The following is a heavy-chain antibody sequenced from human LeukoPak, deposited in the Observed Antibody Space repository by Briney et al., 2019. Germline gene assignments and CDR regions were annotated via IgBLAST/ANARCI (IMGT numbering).Heavy chain of an antibody. CDR1: GFTFSNYA. J-gene: IGHJ4*02. Sequence: GGSLRLSCAASGFTFSNYAMHWVRQAPGKGLEYVSLISSNGGTTYYTNSVRGRFTISRDNSKNTLYLQMGSLRAEDMAVYYCARDYGLDCWGQGTLVTVSS. CDR3: ARDYGLDC. V-gene: IGHV3-64*01. CDR2: ISSNGGTT. D-gene: IGHD4-17*01.